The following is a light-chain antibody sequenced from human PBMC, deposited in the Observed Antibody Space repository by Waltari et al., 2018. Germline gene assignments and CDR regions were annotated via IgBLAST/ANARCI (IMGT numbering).Light chain of an antibody. J-gene: IGKJ1*01. CDR3: QQDYSIPWT. Sequence: DIQMTQSPSSVSASVGDKATLACRASEAIDSRLSWFQQKRGEAPKLLIYGGSTLHTGVPSTISGRGSGTDYTLTITTLQPEDAAIYYCQQDYSIPWTFGQGTKVEIK. CDR1: EAIDSR. CDR2: GGS. V-gene: IGKV1-39*01.